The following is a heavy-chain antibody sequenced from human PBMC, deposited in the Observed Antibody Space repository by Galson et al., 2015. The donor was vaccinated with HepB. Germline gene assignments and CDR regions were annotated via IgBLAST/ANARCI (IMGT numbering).Heavy chain of an antibody. CDR3: AKSGYCSSSDCYAGYWYHDL. V-gene: IGHV3-30*18. J-gene: IGHJ2*01. D-gene: IGHD2-2*01. Sequence: SLRLSCAASGFSFSNYGMHWVRQAPGKGLEWVAVISYDGTKTFYADSVKGRFSISRDNSKNTLSLQMNSLSSEDTAVYYCAKSGYCSSSDCYAGYWYHDLWGRGTLVTVSS. CDR1: GFSFSNYG. CDR2: ISYDGTKT.